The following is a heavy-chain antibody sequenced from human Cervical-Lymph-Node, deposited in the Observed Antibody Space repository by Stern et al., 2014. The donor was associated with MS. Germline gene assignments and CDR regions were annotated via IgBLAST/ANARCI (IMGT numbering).Heavy chain of an antibody. V-gene: IGHV1-18*01. CDR1: GYTFTSYG. CDR2: ISAYNGNT. Sequence: VQLVDSGAEVKKPGASVKVSCKASGYTFTSYGISWVRQAPGQGLEWMGWISAYNGNTNYAQKLQGRVTMTTDTSTSTAYMELRSLRSDDTAVYYCARDPGYYGSQAVYGMDVWGQGTTVTVSS. J-gene: IGHJ6*02. D-gene: IGHD3-10*01. CDR3: ARDPGYYGSQAVYGMDV.